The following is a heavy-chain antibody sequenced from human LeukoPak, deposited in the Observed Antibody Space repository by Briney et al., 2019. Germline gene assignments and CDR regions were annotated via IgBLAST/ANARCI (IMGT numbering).Heavy chain of an antibody. Sequence: GGSLRLSCAASGFTFSSYSMNWVRQAPGKGLEWVSSISSSSSYIYYADSVKGRFTISRDNAKNSLYLQMNSLRAEDTAVYYCARVGIAADSDAFDIWGQGTMVTVSS. CDR2: ISSSSSYI. CDR1: GFTFSSYS. V-gene: IGHV3-21*01. CDR3: ARVGIAADSDAFDI. J-gene: IGHJ3*02. D-gene: IGHD6-25*01.